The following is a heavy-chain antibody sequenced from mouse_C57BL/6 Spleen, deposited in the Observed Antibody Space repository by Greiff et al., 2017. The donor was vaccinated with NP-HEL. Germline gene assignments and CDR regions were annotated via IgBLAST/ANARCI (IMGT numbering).Heavy chain of an antibody. D-gene: IGHD2-3*01. CDR1: GFTFSSYA. CDR3: ARDLPDGGFAY. V-gene: IGHV5-4*01. J-gene: IGHJ3*01. CDR2: ISDGGSYT. Sequence: EVQRLESGGGLVKPGGSLKLSCAASGFTFSSYAMSWVRQTPEKGLEWVATISDGGSYTYYPDNVKGRFTISRDNAKNNLYLQMSHLKSEDTAMYYCARDLPDGGFAYWGQGTLVTVSA.